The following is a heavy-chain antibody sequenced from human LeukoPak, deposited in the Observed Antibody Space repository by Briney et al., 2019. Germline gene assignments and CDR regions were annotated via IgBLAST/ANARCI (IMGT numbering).Heavy chain of an antibody. J-gene: IGHJ3*02. D-gene: IGHD6-13*01. V-gene: IGHV3-11*01. CDR1: GFTFSDYY. CDR3: VRGVSISSSWYNDI. CDR2: ISRGGSTT. Sequence: GGSLRLSCAASGFTFSDYYMSWIRQAPGEGLEWVSYISRGGSTTYYADSVKGRFTISRDNAKNSLYLQMNSLRAEDTAVYYCVRGVSISSSWYNDIWGQGTMVTVSS.